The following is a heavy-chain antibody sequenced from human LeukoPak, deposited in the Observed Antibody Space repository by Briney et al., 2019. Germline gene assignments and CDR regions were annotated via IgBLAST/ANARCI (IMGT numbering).Heavy chain of an antibody. CDR1: GFTFSSYS. V-gene: IGHV3-21*01. CDR3: ARDDVDTAMAYAFDI. CDR2: ISSSSSYI. Sequence: GGSLRLSCAASGFTFSSYSMNWVRQAPGKGREWVSSISSSSSYIYYADSVKGRFTISRDNAKNSLYLQMNSLRAEDTAVYYCARDDVDTAMAYAFDIWGQGTMVTVSS. D-gene: IGHD5-18*01. J-gene: IGHJ3*02.